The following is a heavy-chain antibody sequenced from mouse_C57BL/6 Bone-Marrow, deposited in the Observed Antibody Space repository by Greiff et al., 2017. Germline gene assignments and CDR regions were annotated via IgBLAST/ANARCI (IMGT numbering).Heavy chain of an antibody. Sequence: QVQLQQSGAELVKPGASVKISCKASGYAFSSYWMNWVKQRPGKGLEWIGQIYPGDGDTNYNGKFKGKATLTADKSSSTAYMQLSSLTSEYSAVYFCARWVTTVVAPGFAYWGQGTLVTVSA. CDR1: GYAFSSYW. V-gene: IGHV1-80*01. D-gene: IGHD1-1*01. CDR3: ARWVTTVVAPGFAY. CDR2: IYPGDGDT. J-gene: IGHJ3*01.